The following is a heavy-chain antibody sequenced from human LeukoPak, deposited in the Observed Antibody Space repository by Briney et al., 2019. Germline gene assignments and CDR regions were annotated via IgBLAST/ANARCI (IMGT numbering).Heavy chain of an antibody. D-gene: IGHD5-24*01. CDR3: ARDFYLDSYPYFEY. Sequence: PSETLSLTCTVSGGSISSYYWSWIRQPPGKGLEWIAYIHYSGSTNYNPSLKSRVTISVDTSKNQFSLRLSSVTAADTAVYFCARDFYLDSYPYFEYWGQGTLVTVSS. CDR1: GGSISSYY. CDR2: IHYSGST. J-gene: IGHJ4*02. V-gene: IGHV4-59*01.